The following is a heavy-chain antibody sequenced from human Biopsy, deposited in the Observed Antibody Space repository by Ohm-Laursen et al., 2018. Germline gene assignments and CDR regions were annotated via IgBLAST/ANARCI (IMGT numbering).Heavy chain of an antibody. Sequence: SLRLSCAASGFSVSSYNKNWVRQAPGKGLEWISYISETSSHIYDADSVRGRFTVARDIAKNSLYLQLNSLRVEDTAVYYCARDSSRRAREGGMDVWGQGTTVTVSS. CDR3: ARDSSRRAREGGMDV. V-gene: IGHV3-21*01. J-gene: IGHJ6*02. D-gene: IGHD6-6*01. CDR1: GFSVSSYN. CDR2: ISETSSHI.